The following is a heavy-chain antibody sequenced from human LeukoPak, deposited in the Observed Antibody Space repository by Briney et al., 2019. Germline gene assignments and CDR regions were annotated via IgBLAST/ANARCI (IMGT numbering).Heavy chain of an antibody. V-gene: IGHV1-24*01. J-gene: IGHJ4*02. CDR3: TTGAYGWPFFDN. D-gene: IGHD3-10*01. Sequence: ASVKVYCKVSGYSLSDLSMHWVRQAPGKGLEWMGGSDPEDGKTIYAQDFQGRVTMTEDTSTHTAYMDLNSLGSDDTAVYYCTTGAYGWPFFDNWGQGTLVTVSS. CDR1: GYSLSDLS. CDR2: SDPEDGKT.